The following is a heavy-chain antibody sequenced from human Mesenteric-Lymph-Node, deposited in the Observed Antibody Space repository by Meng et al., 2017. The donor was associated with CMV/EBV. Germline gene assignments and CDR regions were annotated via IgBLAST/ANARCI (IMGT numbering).Heavy chain of an antibody. V-gene: IGHV4-31*02. D-gene: IGHD2-2*01. J-gene: IGHJ5*02. CDR2: IYYSGST. CDR1: ISSGGYY. Sequence: ISSGGYYWSWIRQHPGEGLEWIGYIYYSGSTYYNPSLKSRVTISVDTSKNQFSLKLSSVTAADTAVYYCARETAGYCSSTSCSDSQPWGQGTLVTVSS. CDR3: ARETAGYCSSTSCSDSQP.